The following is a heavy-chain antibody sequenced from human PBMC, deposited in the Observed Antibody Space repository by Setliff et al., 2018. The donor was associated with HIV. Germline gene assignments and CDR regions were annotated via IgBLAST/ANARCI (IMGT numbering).Heavy chain of an antibody. CDR2: ISGSGDTT. CDR1: GFTFSSYA. D-gene: IGHD3-10*01. Sequence: GGSLRLSCAASGFTFSSYAMTWVRQAPGKGLEWVSGISGSGDTTNYADSVKGRFTISRDNSKNTLYLQMNSLRAEDTAVYYCARVVDTSGGYWGSFYRYMDVWGKGTTVTVSS. V-gene: IGHV3-23*01. CDR3: ARVVDTSGGYWGSFYRYMDV. J-gene: IGHJ6*03.